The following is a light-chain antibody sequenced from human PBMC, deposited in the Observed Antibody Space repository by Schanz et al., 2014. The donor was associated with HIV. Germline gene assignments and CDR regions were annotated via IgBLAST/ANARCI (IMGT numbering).Light chain of an antibody. CDR3: QHLNSYPRT. V-gene: IGKV1-9*01. CDR1: QSISSY. J-gene: IGKJ2*01. CDR2: AAS. Sequence: DIQMTQSPSSLSASVGDRVTITCRASQSISSYLNWYQQKPGKAPKLLIYAASTLQSGVPSRFSGSGSGTDFTLTIGSLQPEDFATYYCQHLNSYPRTFGQGTKLEIK.